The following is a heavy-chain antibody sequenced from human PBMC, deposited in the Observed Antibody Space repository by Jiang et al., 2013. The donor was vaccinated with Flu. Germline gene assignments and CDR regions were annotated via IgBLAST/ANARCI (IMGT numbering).Heavy chain of an antibody. D-gene: IGHD2-15*01. Sequence: SGSGLVKPSETLSLTCTVSGGSISSYYWSWIRQPPGKGLEWIGYIYYSGSTNYNPSLKSRVTISVDTSKNQFSLKLSSVTAADTAVYYCARQKVVVATIYFDYWGQGTLVTVSS. J-gene: IGHJ4*02. V-gene: IGHV4-59*08. CDR3: ARQKVVVATIYFDY. CDR1: GGSISSYY. CDR2: IYYSGST.